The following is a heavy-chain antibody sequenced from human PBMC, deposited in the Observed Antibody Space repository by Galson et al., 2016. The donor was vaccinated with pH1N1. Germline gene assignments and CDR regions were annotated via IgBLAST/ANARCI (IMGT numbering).Heavy chain of an antibody. Sequence: SLRLSCAASGFTFNNHAMTWVRQAPGKGLEWVSAITGSGMTYYADSVKGRFTISRDNSKNSLFLQMSSLRADDTAVYYCARDRGLANPDALDLWGQGTMVTVSS. V-gene: IGHV3-23*01. CDR1: GFTFNNHA. D-gene: IGHD5-12*01. CDR3: ARDRGLANPDALDL. J-gene: IGHJ3*01. CDR2: ITGSGMT.